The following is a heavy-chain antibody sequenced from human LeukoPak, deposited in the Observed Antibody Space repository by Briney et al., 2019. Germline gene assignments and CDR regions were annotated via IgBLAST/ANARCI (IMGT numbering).Heavy chain of an antibody. J-gene: IGHJ4*02. D-gene: IGHD6-19*01. CDR1: GYTCTSYG. Sequence: GASVKVSCKASGYTCTSYGISWVRQAPGQGLEGMGWISAYNGNTNYAQQLQGRVTMTADTSTSTAYMELRSLRSDDTAVYYCARYNGYSSGWYVPNPTFDYWGQGTLVTVSS. V-gene: IGHV1-18*04. CDR2: ISAYNGNT. CDR3: ARYNGYSSGWYVPNPTFDY.